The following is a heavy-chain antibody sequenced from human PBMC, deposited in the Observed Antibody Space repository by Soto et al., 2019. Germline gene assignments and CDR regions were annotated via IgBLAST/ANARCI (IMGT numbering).Heavy chain of an antibody. V-gene: IGHV1-69*01. CDR2: IIPIFGTA. CDR3: ARDPYCSRTICYGDIVYRSPQYFYAMDV. CDR1: GGTFSNSA. Sequence: QVQLVQSGAEVKKPGSSVKVSCKASGGTFSNSAISWVRQAPGQGLEWMGGIIPIFGTANYAQKFQGRVTITADESTTTAYMELSSLRSEDTAMYYCARDPYCSRTICYGDIVYRSPQYFYAMDVWGQGTTVTVSS. J-gene: IGHJ6*02. D-gene: IGHD2-2*01.